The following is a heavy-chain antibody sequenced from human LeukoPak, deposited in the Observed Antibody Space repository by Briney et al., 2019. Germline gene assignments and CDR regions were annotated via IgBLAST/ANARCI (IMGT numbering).Heavy chain of an antibody. J-gene: IGHJ4*02. CDR2: ISYSGST. CDR1: GGSISSRGYY. CDR3: ARTSYYDSSGYTLDF. D-gene: IGHD3-22*01. V-gene: IGHV4-39*01. Sequence: SETLSLTCSASGGSISSRGYYWAWLRQPPGKGLEWIGSISYSGSTYYNPSLKSRVTMSADTSKSQFSLKLSSVTAADTAVYYCARTSYYDSSGYTLDFWGQGALVTVSS.